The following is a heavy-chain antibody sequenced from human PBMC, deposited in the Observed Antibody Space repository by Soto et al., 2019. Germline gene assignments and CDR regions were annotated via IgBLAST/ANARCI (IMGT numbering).Heavy chain of an antibody. J-gene: IGHJ5*02. D-gene: IGHD2-2*01. V-gene: IGHV4-59*08. Sequence: SETLSLTCTVSGGSISGRYWSWIRQPPGKGLEWIGYIYNSGSTNYNASLKSRVTRSVDTSKNQISLKLSSVTAADTAVYYCARHGSSPQLVAGGWFDPWGQGTLVTVSS. CDR2: IYNSGST. CDR1: GGSISGRY. CDR3: ARHGSSPQLVAGGWFDP.